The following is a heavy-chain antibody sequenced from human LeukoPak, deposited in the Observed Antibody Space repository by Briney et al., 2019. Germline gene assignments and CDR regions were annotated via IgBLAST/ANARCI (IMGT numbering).Heavy chain of an antibody. CDR2: ISTSSTYI. J-gene: IGHJ6*02. D-gene: IGHD1-14*01. V-gene: IGHV3-21*01. CDR3: ARHEPVITLSSYYYGMDV. Sequence: GGSLRLSCAASGFTFSTYSMNWVRQAPGKGLEWVSSISTSSTYIYYADSVRGRFTISRDNANNSLYLQMNSLRAEDTAVYYCARHEPVITLSSYYYGMDVWGPGTTVTVSS. CDR1: GFTFSTYS.